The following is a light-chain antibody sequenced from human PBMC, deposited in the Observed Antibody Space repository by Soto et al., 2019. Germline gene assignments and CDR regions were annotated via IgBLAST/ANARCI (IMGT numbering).Light chain of an antibody. CDR3: QKYHSAPRT. J-gene: IGKJ1*01. CDR1: QAISNH. V-gene: IGKV1-27*01. CDR2: GAS. Sequence: DIQMTHSPSAMSASVVDRVTITCRASQAISNHLLWFQQKPGKVPKLLIYGASTLQSGVPSRFSGSGSGTDFTLTISSLQPEDIATYYCQKYHSAPRTFGQGTKVDNK.